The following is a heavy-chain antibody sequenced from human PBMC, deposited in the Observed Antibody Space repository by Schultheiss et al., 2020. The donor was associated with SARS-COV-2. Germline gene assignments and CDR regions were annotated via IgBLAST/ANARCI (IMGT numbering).Heavy chain of an antibody. CDR2: IHYIGST. CDR1: GGSISSGGYY. V-gene: IGHV4-31*03. Sequence: SETLSLTCTVSGGSISSGGYYWSWIRQHPGKGLEWIGYIHYIGSTYYNPSLKSRVTISVDTSKNQFSLKLSSVTAADTAVYYCASSGNNGYYYYGMDVWGQGTTVTVSS. CDR3: ASSGNNGYYYYGMDV. D-gene: IGHD1/OR15-1a*01. J-gene: IGHJ6*02.